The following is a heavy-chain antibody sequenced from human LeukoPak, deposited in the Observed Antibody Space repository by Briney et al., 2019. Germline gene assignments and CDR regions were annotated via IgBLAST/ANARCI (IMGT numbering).Heavy chain of an antibody. CDR3: ASGGNSDY. CDR1: EGSISHYY. CDR2: INYSGNT. V-gene: IGHV4-59*08. Sequence: PSETLSLTCTVSEGSISHYYWNWIRQPPGKGLEWLGNINYSGNTNYNPSLKSRVTISVDTSKNQFSLKLSSVTAADTAVYYCASGGNSDYWGQGTLVTVSS. D-gene: IGHD4-23*01. J-gene: IGHJ4*02.